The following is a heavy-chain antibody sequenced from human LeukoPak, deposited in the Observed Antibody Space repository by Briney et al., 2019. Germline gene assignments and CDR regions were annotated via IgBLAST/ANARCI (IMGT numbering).Heavy chain of an antibody. CDR3: ARDTPDGARDAFDI. Sequence: PGGSLRLSCAASGFTVSSNYMSWVRQAPGTGLEWVSIIYDIGSTYYADSVKGRFTISRDNSKNTLYLQMNSLRAEDTAVYYCARDTPDGARDAFDIWGQGTMVTVSS. V-gene: IGHV3-66*01. J-gene: IGHJ3*02. CDR1: GFTVSSNY. CDR2: IYDIGST. D-gene: IGHD2-15*01.